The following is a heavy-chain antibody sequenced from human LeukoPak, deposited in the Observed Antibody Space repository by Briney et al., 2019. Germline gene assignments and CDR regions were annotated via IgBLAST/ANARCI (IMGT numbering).Heavy chain of an antibody. Sequence: PGGSLRLSCAASGFTFSSYGMHWVRQAPGKGLEWVAVISYDGSNKYYADSVKGRFTISRDNSKNTLYLQMNSLRAEDTAVYYCARIGGDRHPIEYRGQGTLVTVSS. D-gene: IGHD2-21*02. CDR3: ARIGGDRHPIEY. J-gene: IGHJ4*02. CDR2: ISYDGSNK. CDR1: GFTFSSYG. V-gene: IGHV3-30*03.